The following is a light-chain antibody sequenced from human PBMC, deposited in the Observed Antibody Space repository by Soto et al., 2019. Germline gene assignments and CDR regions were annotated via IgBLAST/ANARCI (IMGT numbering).Light chain of an antibody. J-gene: IGKJ1*01. CDR2: AAS. V-gene: IGKV1-39*01. CDR1: QSISSY. Sequence: DIQMTQSPSSLSASVGDRVTIACRASQSISSYLNWYQQRPGKAPRLLIYAASSLQSGVPSRFSGSGSGTDFTLTISSLQPGDFATYYCQQSYSTPRTFGQGTKVEIK. CDR3: QQSYSTPRT.